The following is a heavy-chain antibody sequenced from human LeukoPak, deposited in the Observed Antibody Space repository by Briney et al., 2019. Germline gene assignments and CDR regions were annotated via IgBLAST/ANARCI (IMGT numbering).Heavy chain of an antibody. V-gene: IGHV1-2*02. CDR2: INPNSGGT. CDR3: AREGAGLGSSTWSDFDY. J-gene: IGHJ4*02. CDR1: GYTFTGYY. D-gene: IGHD6-6*01. Sequence: ASVKVSCKASGYTFTGYYIHWVRQAPGQGPEWMGWINPNSGGTNYAQKFQGRVIMTRYTSISTAYMELSRLRSDDTAVYYCAREGAGLGSSTWSDFDYWGQGTLVTVSS.